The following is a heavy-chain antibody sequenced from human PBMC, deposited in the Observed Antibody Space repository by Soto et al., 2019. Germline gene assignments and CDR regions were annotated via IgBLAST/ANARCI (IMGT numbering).Heavy chain of an antibody. CDR2: LYDVDGS. J-gene: IGHJ3*01. CDR3: ASWHEREHAYDV. Sequence: DVQLVESGGGLIQPGESLRLSCAAFGLTVSGKKYVAWVRQAPGNGLEWVSALYDVDGSFYADSVKGRFTTSSDSSKSTVYLQTNGLRPDNTAVYYCASWHEREHAYDVWGQGTTVTVSS. CDR1: GLTVSGKKY. D-gene: IGHD1-1*01. V-gene: IGHV3-53*01.